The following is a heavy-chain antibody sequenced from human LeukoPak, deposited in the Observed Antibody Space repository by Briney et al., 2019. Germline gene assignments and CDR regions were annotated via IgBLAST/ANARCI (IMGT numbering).Heavy chain of an antibody. V-gene: IGHV1-46*01. CDR1: GYTFTSCF. CDR3: ARGPYSGEWHFDF. CDR2: INPSGGST. J-gene: IGHJ4*02. Sequence: DSVKVSCKASGYTFTSCFIHWVRQAPGQGLEWMGVINPSGGSTSYAQKFQGRVTMTRDTSTSTVSMELSSLRFEDTAVYYCARGPYSGEWHFDFWGQGTLVTVS. D-gene: IGHD6-19*01.